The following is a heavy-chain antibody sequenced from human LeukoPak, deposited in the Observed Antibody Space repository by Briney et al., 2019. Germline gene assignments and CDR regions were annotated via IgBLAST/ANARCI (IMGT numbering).Heavy chain of an antibody. CDR1: GFTFSSYA. CDR2: ISGSGGST. Sequence: GGSLRLSCAASGFTFSSYAMSWVRQAPGKGLDWVSAISGSGGSTYYADSVKGRFTISRDNSKNTLYLQMNSLRAEDTAVYYCAKATNYATSPFDYWGQGTLVTVSS. D-gene: IGHD1-26*01. J-gene: IGHJ4*02. V-gene: IGHV3-23*01. CDR3: AKATNYATSPFDY.